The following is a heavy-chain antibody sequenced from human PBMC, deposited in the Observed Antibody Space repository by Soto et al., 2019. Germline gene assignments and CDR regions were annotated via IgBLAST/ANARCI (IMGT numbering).Heavy chain of an antibody. J-gene: IGHJ4*02. D-gene: IGHD6-13*01. V-gene: IGHV4-30-2*01. CDR1: GGSISSGGYS. Sequence: SETLSLTCAVSGGSISSGGYSWSWIRQPPGKGLEWIGYIYHSGSTYYNPSLKSRVTISVDRSKNQFSLKLSSVTAADTAVYYCARYRISGSWSKFDYWGQGTRVTVSS. CDR2: IYHSGST. CDR3: ARYRISGSWSKFDY.